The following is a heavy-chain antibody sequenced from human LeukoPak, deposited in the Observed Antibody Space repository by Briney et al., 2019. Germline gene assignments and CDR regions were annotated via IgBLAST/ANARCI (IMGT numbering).Heavy chain of an antibody. D-gene: IGHD3-9*01. CDR3: ARRAYDILTGYYRGWFDP. CDR2: INHSGST. Sequence: PSATLSLTCTVSGGSFSSYYWTWIRQPPGKGLEWIGEINHSGSTNYNPSLKSRVTISVDTSKNQFSLKLSSVTAADTALYYWARRAYDILTGYYRGWFDPWGQGTLVTVSS. V-gene: IGHV4-34*01. CDR1: GGSFSSYY. J-gene: IGHJ5*02.